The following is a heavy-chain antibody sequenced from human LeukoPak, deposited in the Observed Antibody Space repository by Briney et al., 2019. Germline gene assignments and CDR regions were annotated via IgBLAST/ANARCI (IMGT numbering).Heavy chain of an antibody. CDR2: IYYGGST. V-gene: IGHV4-38-2*02. CDR3: ARYYGPQYYFDY. J-gene: IGHJ4*02. Sequence: SETLSLTCTVSGYSISSGYYWGWIRQPPGKGLEWIGSIYYGGSTYYNPSLKSRVTVSVDTSKNQFSLKLSSVTAADTAVYYCARYYGPQYYFDYWGQGALLTVSS. D-gene: IGHD3-10*01. CDR1: GYSISSGYY.